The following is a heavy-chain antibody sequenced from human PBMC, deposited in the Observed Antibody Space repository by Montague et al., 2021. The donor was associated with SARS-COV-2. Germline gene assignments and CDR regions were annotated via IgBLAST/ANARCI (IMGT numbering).Heavy chain of an antibody. J-gene: IGHJ6*02. CDR1: GFIVSANY. CDR2: MYSSGTI. D-gene: IGHD1-1*01. Sequence: SLRLSCAASGFIVSANYMTWVRQAPGKGLEWVSVMYSSGTIYYAYSVRGRFTISRDNSKNTLYLQMNSLRADDTAVYYCAGKVLVGTGNYGMDVWGQGTTVTVSS. CDR3: AGKVLVGTGNYGMDV. V-gene: IGHV3-53*01.